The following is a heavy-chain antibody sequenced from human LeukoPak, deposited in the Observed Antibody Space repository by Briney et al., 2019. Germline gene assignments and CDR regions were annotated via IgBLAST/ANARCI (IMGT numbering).Heavy chain of an antibody. J-gene: IGHJ5*02. D-gene: IGHD3-10*01. CDR3: ARVCCYYDSRSRPNWFDP. Sequence: PSETLSLTCTVSGYSISSTYCWGWIRQPPGKGLEWIGRVCHSGSTYYNPSLKSRVTMSLDTSKNQFSLKLTSVTAADTAVYYCARVCCYYDSRSRPNWFDPWGPGTLVTVSS. CDR1: GYSISSTYC. CDR2: VCHSGST. V-gene: IGHV4-38-2*02.